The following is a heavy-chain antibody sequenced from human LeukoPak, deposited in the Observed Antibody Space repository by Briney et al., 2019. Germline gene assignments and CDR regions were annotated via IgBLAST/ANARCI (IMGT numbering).Heavy chain of an antibody. CDR2: ISWNSGSI. J-gene: IGHJ4*02. V-gene: IGHV3-9*01. CDR1: GFTFDDYA. Sequence: GGSLRLSCAASGFTFDDYAMHWVRQAPGKGLEWVSGISWNSGSIGYADSVEGRFTISRDNAKNSLYLQMNSLRAEDTAVYYCARILYISGWSIDYWGQGALVTVSS. D-gene: IGHD6-19*01. CDR3: ARILYISGWSIDY.